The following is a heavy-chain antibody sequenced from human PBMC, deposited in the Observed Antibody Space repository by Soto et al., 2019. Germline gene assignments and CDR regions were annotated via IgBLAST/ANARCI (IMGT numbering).Heavy chain of an antibody. CDR3: ARDRDKHWYFDL. Sequence: GGSLRLSCAASGFTFSDYNMNWVRQAPGMGLEWVSYISISRSTIYYADSVKGRFTISRDNAKNSLYLQMNSLRAEDTAVYYCARDRDKHWYFDLWGRGTLVTVSS. CDR2: ISISRSTI. D-gene: IGHD2-21*02. V-gene: IGHV3-48*01. J-gene: IGHJ2*01. CDR1: GFTFSDYN.